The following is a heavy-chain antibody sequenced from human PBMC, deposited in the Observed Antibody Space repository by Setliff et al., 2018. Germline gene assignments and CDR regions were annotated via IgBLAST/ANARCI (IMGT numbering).Heavy chain of an antibody. CDR1: GDSISAAS. Sequence: PSETLSLTCNVSGDSISAASIMAWIRQPPGKGLEFIGYVYYSGAAKYDPSLKSRVTMSVDTSKTQFSLKLNSMTTADTAVYYCARMSGFLYIDVWGKGTTVTVSS. CDR2: VYYSGAA. J-gene: IGHJ6*03. CDR3: ARMSGFLYIDV. V-gene: IGHV4-59*01. D-gene: IGHD3-3*01.